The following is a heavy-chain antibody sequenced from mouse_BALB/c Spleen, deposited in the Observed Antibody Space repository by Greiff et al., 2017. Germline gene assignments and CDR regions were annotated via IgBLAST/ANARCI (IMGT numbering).Heavy chain of an antibody. CDR2: IYPGDGDT. D-gene: IGHD2-2*01. CDR1: GYAFSSYW. CDR3: ARGEGLRRGYYFDY. V-gene: IGHV1-80*01. J-gene: IGHJ2*01. Sequence: VKLMESGAELVRPGSSVKISCKASGYAFSSYWMNWVKQRPGQGLEWIGQIYPGDGDTNYNGKFKGKATLTADKSSSTAYMQLSSLTSEDSAVYFCARGEGLRRGYYFDYWGQGTTLTVSS.